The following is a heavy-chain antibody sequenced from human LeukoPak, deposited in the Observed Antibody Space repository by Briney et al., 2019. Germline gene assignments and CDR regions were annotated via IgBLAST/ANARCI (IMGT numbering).Heavy chain of an antibody. CDR3: VRYYDSSGYTQGAFDI. V-gene: IGHV3-66*02. D-gene: IGHD3-22*01. Sequence: GGSLRLSCAASGLTVSSNYMGWVRQAPGKGLERVSVFYSGGRTYYADSVKGGFTISRDNSKNTLYLQINSLRAEDTAVYFCVRYYDSSGYTQGAFDIWGQGTMVTVSS. J-gene: IGHJ3*02. CDR2: FYSGGRT. CDR1: GLTVSSNY.